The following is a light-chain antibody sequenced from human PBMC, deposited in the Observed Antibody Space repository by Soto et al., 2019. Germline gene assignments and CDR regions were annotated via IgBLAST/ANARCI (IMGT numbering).Light chain of an antibody. Sequence: QSVLTQPASVSGSPGQSITISCTGTSSDVGGYNFVSWYQQYPGKAPKLMIFEVTQRPSGISDRFSASKSGFTASLTISGLQPEDEAVYFCCTYAGHVPKFGGGTEVTVL. CDR3: CTYAGHVPK. CDR2: EVT. V-gene: IGLV2-23*02. CDR1: SSDVGGYNF. J-gene: IGLJ3*02.